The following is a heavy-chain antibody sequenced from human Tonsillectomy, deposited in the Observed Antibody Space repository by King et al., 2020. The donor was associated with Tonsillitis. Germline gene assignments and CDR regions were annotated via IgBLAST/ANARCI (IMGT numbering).Heavy chain of an antibody. CDR2: IYYSGST. Sequence: QLQESGPGLVKPSQTLSLTCAVSGGSISSGGYSWSWIRQPPGKGLEWIGYIYYSGSTYYNPSLKSRVTISVDTSKNQFSLKLSSVTAADTAVYYCARGGYGGKTPQWNYFDYWGQGTLVTVSS. CDR3: ARGGYGGKTPQWNYFDY. J-gene: IGHJ4*02. CDR1: GGSISSGGYS. D-gene: IGHD4-23*01. V-gene: IGHV4-30-4*07.